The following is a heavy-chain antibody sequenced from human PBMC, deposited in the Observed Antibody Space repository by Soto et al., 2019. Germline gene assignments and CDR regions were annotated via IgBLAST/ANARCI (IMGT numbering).Heavy chain of an antibody. CDR1: GGSISSYY. J-gene: IGHJ5*02. Sequence: PSETLSLTCTASGGSISSYYWSWIRQPPGKGLEWIGYIYYSGSTNYNPSLKSRVTISVDTSKNQFSLKLSSVTAADTAVYYCARGLPGWFGELFGWFDPWGQGTLVTVSS. D-gene: IGHD3-10*01. V-gene: IGHV4-59*01. CDR2: IYYSGST. CDR3: ARGLPGWFGELFGWFDP.